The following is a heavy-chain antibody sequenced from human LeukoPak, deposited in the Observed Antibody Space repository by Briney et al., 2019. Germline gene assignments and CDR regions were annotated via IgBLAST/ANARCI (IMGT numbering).Heavy chain of an antibody. D-gene: IGHD6-19*01. CDR3: ARNRLSGWYEVDY. Sequence: GGSLRLSCAASGFTFSSYSMNWVRQAPGKGLKWVSSISSSSSYIYYADSVKGRFTISRDNAKNSLYLQMNSLRAEDTAVYYCARNRLSGWYEVDYWGQGTLVTVSS. J-gene: IGHJ4*02. V-gene: IGHV3-21*01. CDR1: GFTFSSYS. CDR2: ISSSSSYI.